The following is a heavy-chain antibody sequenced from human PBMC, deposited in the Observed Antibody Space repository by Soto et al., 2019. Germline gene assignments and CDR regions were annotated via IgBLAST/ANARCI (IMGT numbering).Heavy chain of an antibody. CDR2: IKQDGSEK. CDR1: GFTFSSYW. Sequence: GGSLRLSCAASGFTFSSYWTSWVRQAPGKGLEWVANIKQDGSEKYYVDSVKGRFTISRDNAKNSLYLQMNSLRAEDTAVYYCARKYSSSWPNWFDPWGQGTLVTVSS. V-gene: IGHV3-7*01. J-gene: IGHJ5*02. CDR3: ARKYSSSWPNWFDP. D-gene: IGHD6-13*01.